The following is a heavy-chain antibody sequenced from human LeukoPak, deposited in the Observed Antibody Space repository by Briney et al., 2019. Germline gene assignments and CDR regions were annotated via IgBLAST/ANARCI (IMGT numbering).Heavy chain of an antibody. Sequence: ASVKVSCKASGGTFSSYANSWVRQAPGQVLEWMGGIIPIFGTANYAQRFQGRVTITADESTSTAYMELSSLRSEDTAVYYCARDGTEGEDYWGQGTLVTVSS. CDR2: IIPIFGTA. D-gene: IGHD1-26*01. CDR3: ARDGTEGEDY. CDR1: GGTFSSYA. J-gene: IGHJ4*02. V-gene: IGHV1-69*13.